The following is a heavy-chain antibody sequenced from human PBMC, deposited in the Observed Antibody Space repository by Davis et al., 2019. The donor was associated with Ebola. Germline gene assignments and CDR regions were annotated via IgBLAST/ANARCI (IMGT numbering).Heavy chain of an antibody. V-gene: IGHV1-8*01. CDR2: MNPNSGNT. Sequence: ASVKVSCKASGYTFTSYDINWVRQATGQGLEWMGWMNPNSGNTGYAQKFQGRVTITADESTSTAYMELSSLRSEDTARYYCARTHSTGWNDYWGQGTLVTVSS. D-gene: IGHD6-19*01. CDR3: ARTHSTGWNDY. J-gene: IGHJ4*02. CDR1: GYTFTSYD.